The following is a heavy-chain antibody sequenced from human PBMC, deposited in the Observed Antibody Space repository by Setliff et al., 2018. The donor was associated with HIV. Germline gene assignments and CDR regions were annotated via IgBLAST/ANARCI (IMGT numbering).Heavy chain of an antibody. V-gene: IGHV4-61*09. Sequence: SETLSLTCSVSGGSISSGSYYWTWIRQPAGKGPEWIGHIYTNGYTNYNPSLKSRVTISVDTSKNQFPLRLTSVTAADTAVYYCARAPPGIQNDAFDVWGQGTMVIVSS. J-gene: IGHJ3*01. CDR3: ARAPPGIQNDAFDV. CDR1: GGSISSGSYY. CDR2: IYTNGYT.